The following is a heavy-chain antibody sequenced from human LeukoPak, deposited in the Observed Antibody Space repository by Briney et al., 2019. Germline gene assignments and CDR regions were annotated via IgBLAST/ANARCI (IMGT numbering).Heavy chain of an antibody. D-gene: IGHD3-16*01. J-gene: IGHJ4*02. CDR3: ATSRSFDY. CDR1: GFTFSSYW. CDR2: INTDGSTT. V-gene: IGHV3-74*01. Sequence: GRSLRLSCAASGFTFSSYWMHWVRQAPGQGLVWVSLINTDGSTTIYADSVKGRFTISRDNAKNTLYLQMNSLRAEDTAVYYCATSRSFDYWGQGTLVTVSS.